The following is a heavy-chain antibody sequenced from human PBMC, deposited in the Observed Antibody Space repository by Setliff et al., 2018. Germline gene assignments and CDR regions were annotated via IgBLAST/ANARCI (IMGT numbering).Heavy chain of an antibody. CDR2: MNPNSGNT. CDR3: ARAQSWSGGPYYFDN. Sequence: GASVKVSCKASGYTFTSYDINWVRQATGQGLEWMGWMNPNSGNTGYAQKFQGRVTMTRNTSISTAYMDLGSLRFEDTAVYYCARAQSWSGGPYYFDNWGQGTLVTVSS. V-gene: IGHV1-8*02. D-gene: IGHD3-3*01. CDR1: GYTFTSYD. J-gene: IGHJ4*02.